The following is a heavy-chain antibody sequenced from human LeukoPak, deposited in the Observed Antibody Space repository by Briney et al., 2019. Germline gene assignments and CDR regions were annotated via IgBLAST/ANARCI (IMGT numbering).Heavy chain of an antibody. CDR2: IIPIFGTA. CDR3: AREGMTTVTTGELLGI. Sequence: SVKVSCKASGGTFSSYAISWVRQAPGQGLEWMGGIIPIFGTANHAQKFQGRVTITADKSTSTAYMELSSLRSEDTAVYYCAREGMTTVTTGELLGIWGQGTMVTVSS. J-gene: IGHJ3*02. D-gene: IGHD4-17*01. CDR1: GGTFSSYA. V-gene: IGHV1-69*06.